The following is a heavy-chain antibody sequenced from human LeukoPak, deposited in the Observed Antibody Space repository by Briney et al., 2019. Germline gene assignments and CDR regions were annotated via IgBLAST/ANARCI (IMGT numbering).Heavy chain of an antibody. Sequence: GGSLRLSCAASGFTFSSYSKNWVRQAPGKGLEWVSSISSHSSYIYYADSVKGRFTISRDNAKNSLYLHMNSPRAEDSAVYYCSRDGHCSGGSCYKGRLDYSGQGTLVTASS. CDR2: ISSHSSYI. CDR3: SRDGHCSGGSCYKGRLDY. CDR1: GFTFSSYS. D-gene: IGHD2-15*01. V-gene: IGHV3-21*01. J-gene: IGHJ4*02.